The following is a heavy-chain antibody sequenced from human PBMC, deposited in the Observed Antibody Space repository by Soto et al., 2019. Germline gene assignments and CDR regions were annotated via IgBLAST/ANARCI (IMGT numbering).Heavy chain of an antibody. Sequence: QVQLVQSGAEVKKPGASVKVSCKVSGYTLTELSMHWVRQAPGKGLEWMGGFDPEDGETIYAQKFQGRVTMTEDTSTDTADMELSSLRSEDTAVYYGATGISGSDTFNLWGQGTLVTVAS. J-gene: IGHJ4*02. CDR1: GYTLTELS. CDR2: FDPEDGET. V-gene: IGHV1-24*01. CDR3: ATGISGSDTFNL. D-gene: IGHD1-26*01.